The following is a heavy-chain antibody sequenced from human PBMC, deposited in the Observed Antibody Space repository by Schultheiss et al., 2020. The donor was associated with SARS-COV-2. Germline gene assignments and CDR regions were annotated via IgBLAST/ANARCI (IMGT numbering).Heavy chain of an antibody. CDR3: ARAECYYLLCGMDV. J-gene: IGHJ6*02. V-gene: IGHV4-34*01. CDR1: GGSFSGYY. D-gene: IGHD1-26*01. CDR2: IYYSGST. Sequence: SETLSLTCAVYGGSFSGYYWSWIRQPPGKGLEWIGYIYYSGSTNYNPSLKSRVTISVDTSKNQFSLQLNSVTPEDTAVYYCARAECYYLLCGMDVWGQGTTVTVSS.